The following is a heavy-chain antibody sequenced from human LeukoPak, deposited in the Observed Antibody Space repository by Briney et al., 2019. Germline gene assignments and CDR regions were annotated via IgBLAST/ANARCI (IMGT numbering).Heavy chain of an antibody. CDR1: GYTFTSYY. D-gene: IGHD3-22*01. CDR3: ARAVPYDSSGYYYAGYYYYYMDV. J-gene: IGHJ6*03. CDR2: INPSGGST. Sequence: ASVKVSCKASGYTFTSYYMHWVRQAPGQGLEWMGIINPSGGSTSYAQKLQGRVTMTRNTSISTAYMELSSLRSEDTAVYYCARAVPYDSSGYYYAGYYYYYMDVWGKGTTVTISS. V-gene: IGHV1-46*01.